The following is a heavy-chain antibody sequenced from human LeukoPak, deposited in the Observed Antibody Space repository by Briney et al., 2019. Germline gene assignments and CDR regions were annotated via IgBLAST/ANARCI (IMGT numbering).Heavy chain of an antibody. J-gene: IGHJ2*01. CDR1: GDSISTYS. CDR2: ISYSGST. D-gene: IGHD3-10*01. Sequence: SETLSLTCTVAGDSISTYSWIWIRQPPGKGLECIGYISYSGSTNFNPSLQSRVTMSVATSKNQFSLKLNSVTAADTAVYYCAKAMSSAWNFDLWGRGTLVTVSS. V-gene: IGHV4-59*01. CDR3: AKAMSSAWNFDL.